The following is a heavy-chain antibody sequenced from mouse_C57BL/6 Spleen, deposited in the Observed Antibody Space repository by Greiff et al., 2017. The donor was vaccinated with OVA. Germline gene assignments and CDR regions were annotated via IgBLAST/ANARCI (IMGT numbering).Heavy chain of an antibody. CDR1: GYTFTDYE. J-gene: IGHJ2*01. CDR2: IDPETGGP. Sequence: QVQLKQSGAELVRPGASVTLSCKASGYTFTDYEMHWVKQTPVHGLEWIGAIDPETGGPAYNQKFKGKAILTADKSSSTAYMELRSLTSEDSAVYYCTRHREGENWGQGTTLTVSS. CDR3: TRHREGEN. V-gene: IGHV1-15*01.